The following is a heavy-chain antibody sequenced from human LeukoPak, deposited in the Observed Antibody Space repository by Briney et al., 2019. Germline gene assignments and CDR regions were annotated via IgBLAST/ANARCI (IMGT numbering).Heavy chain of an antibody. CDR3: ARAGYYYDSSGYYSFDY. CDR1: GSSISSYY. V-gene: IGHV4-4*07. Sequence: PSETLSLTCTVSGSSISSYYWSWIRQPAGKGLEWIGRIYTSGSTNYNPSLKSRVTMSVDTSKNQFSLKLSSVTAADTAVYYCARAGYYYDSSGYYSFDYWGQGTLVTVSS. CDR2: IYTSGST. J-gene: IGHJ4*02. D-gene: IGHD3-22*01.